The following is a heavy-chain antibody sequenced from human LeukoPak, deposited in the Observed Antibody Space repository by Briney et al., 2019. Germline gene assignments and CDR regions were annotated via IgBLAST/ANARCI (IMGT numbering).Heavy chain of an antibody. D-gene: IGHD3-22*01. CDR2: IIPILGIA. CDR1: GGTFSSYA. V-gene: IGHV1-69*04. J-gene: IGHJ5*02. Sequence: SVKVSCKASGGTFSSYAISWVRQAPGQGLEWMGRIIPILGIANYAQKFQGRVTITADKSTSTAYMELSSLRSEDTAVYYCARDLAPSGYYDSSGPNWFDPWGQGTLVTVSS. CDR3: ARDLAPSGYYDSSGPNWFDP.